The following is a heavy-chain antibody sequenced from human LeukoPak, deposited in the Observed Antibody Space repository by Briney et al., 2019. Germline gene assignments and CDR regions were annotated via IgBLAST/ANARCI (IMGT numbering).Heavy chain of an antibody. D-gene: IGHD6-6*01. CDR2: IIPIFGTA. CDR1: GGTFSSYA. Sequence: GSSVKVSCKASGGTFSSYAISWVRQAPGQGLEWMGGIIPIFGTANYAQKFQGRVTITTDESTSTAYMELSSLRSEDTAVYYCAREKQGYSPRRSSSGSLDYWGQGTLVTVSS. V-gene: IGHV1-69*05. J-gene: IGHJ4*02. CDR3: AREKQGYSPRRSSSGSLDY.